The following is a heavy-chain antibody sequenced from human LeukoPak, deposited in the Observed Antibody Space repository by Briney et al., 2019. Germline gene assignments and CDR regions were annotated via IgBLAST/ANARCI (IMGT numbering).Heavy chain of an antibody. CDR3: GIDPNGDYIGAFDF. V-gene: IGHV3-23*01. J-gene: IGHJ3*01. CDR2: ITGSGTTT. D-gene: IGHD4-17*01. Sequence: VGSLRLSCVASGIAFRNYAMTWVRQAPGKGLEWVSSITGSGTTTRYADSVKGRFTISRDNSVDTLYLQMNSLSAEDTAVYYCGIDPNGDYIGAFDFWGQGTMVTVSS. CDR1: GIAFRNYA.